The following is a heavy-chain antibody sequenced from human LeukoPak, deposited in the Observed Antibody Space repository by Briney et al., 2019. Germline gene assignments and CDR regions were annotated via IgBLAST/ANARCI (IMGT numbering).Heavy chain of an antibody. Sequence: VASVKVSCKASGGTFSSYAISWVRQAPGQGLEWMGGIIPIFGTANYAQKFQGRVTITADESTSTAYMELSSLRSEDTAVYYCAAGTGFLTGYFAAFDIWGQGTMVTVSS. CDR1: GGTFSSYA. CDR2: IIPIFGTA. CDR3: AAGTGFLTGYFAAFDI. D-gene: IGHD3-9*01. J-gene: IGHJ3*02. V-gene: IGHV1-69*13.